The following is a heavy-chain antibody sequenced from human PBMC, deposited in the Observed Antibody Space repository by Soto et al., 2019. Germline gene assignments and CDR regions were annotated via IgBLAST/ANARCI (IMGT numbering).Heavy chain of an antibody. CDR1: GFTFDDYA. CDR3: AKGSPGHFAHCDY. Sequence: GGSLRLSCAASGFTFDDYAMHWVRQAPGKGLEWVSGISWSSGSIGYADSVKGRFTISRDNAKNSLYLQMNSLRAEDTALYYCAKGSPGHFAHCDYWGQGTLVTVSS. CDR2: ISWSSGSI. J-gene: IGHJ4*02. V-gene: IGHV3-9*01.